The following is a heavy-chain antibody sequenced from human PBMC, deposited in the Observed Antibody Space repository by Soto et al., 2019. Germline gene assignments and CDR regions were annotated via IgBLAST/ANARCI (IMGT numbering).Heavy chain of an antibody. V-gene: IGHV1-46*01. Sequence: ASVKVSCKASGYYFTDHYIHWVRQAPGQGLEWMGIISPDGGSTRYSQQFQARITMTRDTSTSTVYMELSSLRSEDTAVYYCARAPRGGVIIVITSAQIDYWGKGTLVTVSS. CDR2: ISPDGGST. D-gene: IGHD3-10*01. CDR1: GYYFTDHY. J-gene: IGHJ4*02. CDR3: ARAPRGGVIIVITSAQIDY.